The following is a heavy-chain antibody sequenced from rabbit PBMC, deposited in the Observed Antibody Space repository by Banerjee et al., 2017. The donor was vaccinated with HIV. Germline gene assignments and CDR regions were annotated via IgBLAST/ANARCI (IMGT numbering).Heavy chain of an antibody. D-gene: IGHD2-1*01. CDR1: GFSFSNKYV. CDR3: ARGWITMTMNL. Sequence: QEQLEESGGDLVKPEGSLTLTCTASGFSFSNKYVMCWVRQAPGKGLEWIGCINTGDGSTYYASWAKGRFTISKTSSTTVTLQMTSLTAADTATYFCARGWITMTMNLWGPGTLVTVS. CDR2: INTGDGST. V-gene: IGHV1S45*01. J-gene: IGHJ4*01.